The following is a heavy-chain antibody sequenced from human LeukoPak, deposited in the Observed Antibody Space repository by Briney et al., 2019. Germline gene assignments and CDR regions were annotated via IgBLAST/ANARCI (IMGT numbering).Heavy chain of an antibody. V-gene: IGHV4-59*08. Sequence: PSETLSLTCTVSGGSISSYYWSWIRQPPGKGLEWIGYIYYTGSTNYNPSLKSRVTISLDTSKNQFSLKLSSVTAADTAVYYCARLLYYYGSGRGFDPWGQGTLVTVSS. D-gene: IGHD3-10*01. CDR2: IYYTGST. J-gene: IGHJ5*02. CDR3: ARLLYYYGSGRGFDP. CDR1: GGSISSYY.